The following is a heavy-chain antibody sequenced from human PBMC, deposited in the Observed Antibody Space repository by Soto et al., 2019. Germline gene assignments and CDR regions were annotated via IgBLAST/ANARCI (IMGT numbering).Heavy chain of an antibody. J-gene: IGHJ4*02. CDR2: IYYSGST. V-gene: IGHV4-39*01. D-gene: IGHD5-12*01. CDR3: ATFPKWLRFVY. CDR1: GGSISSSSYY. Sequence: PSETLSLTCTVSGGSISSSSYYWGWIRQPPGKGLEWIGSIYYSGSTYYNPSLKSRVTISVDTSKNQFSLKLSSVTAADTAVYYCATFPKWLRFVYWGQGTLVTVSS.